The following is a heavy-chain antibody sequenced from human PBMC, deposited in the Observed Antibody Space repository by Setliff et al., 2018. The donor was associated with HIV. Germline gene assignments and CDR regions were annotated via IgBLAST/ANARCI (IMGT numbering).Heavy chain of an antibody. CDR2: SRNKANSYIT. V-gene: IGHV3-72*01. CDR1: GFTVSSNY. CDR3: TTDAKTGVATGY. Sequence: GSLRLSCAASGFTVSSNYMDWVRQAPGKGLEWVGRSRNKANSYITEYAASVQGRFTISRDDSKDSLFLQMNSLKTEDTAVYYCTTDAKTGVATGYWGQGTLVTVS. D-gene: IGHD2-21*01. J-gene: IGHJ4*02.